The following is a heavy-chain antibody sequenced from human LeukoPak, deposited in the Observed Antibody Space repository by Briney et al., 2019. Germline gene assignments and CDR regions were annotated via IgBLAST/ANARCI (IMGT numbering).Heavy chain of an antibody. V-gene: IGHV3-74*01. CDR1: GFTFSSYW. CDR3: VRDLGGRSGH. D-gene: IGHD1-26*01. CDR2: INEDGSTT. J-gene: IGHJ4*02. Sequence: PGGSLRLSCAVSGFTFSSYWMHWVRQAPGKGLVWVSRINEDGSTTNYADSVRGRSTIFRDNAKNTLYLQMNSLRAEDTAVYYCVRDLGGRSGHWGQGTLVTVSS.